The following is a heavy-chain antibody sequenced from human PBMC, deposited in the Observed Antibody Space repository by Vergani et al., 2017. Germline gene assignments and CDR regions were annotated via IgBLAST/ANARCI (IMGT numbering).Heavy chain of an antibody. CDR3: ARGPYWREAGVPHFDY. D-gene: IGHD6-13*01. Sequence: QVQLAESGGGVVQPGRSLTLSCAASEFTFSNYVMHWVRQAPGKGLEWVAVIWFDGRNKYYADSLKGRFTISRDNSKNTLYLQMNSLRAEDTAIYYCARGPYWREAGVPHFDYWGQGTLVTVSS. V-gene: IGHV3-33*01. CDR1: EFTFSNYV. J-gene: IGHJ4*02. CDR2: IWFDGRNK.